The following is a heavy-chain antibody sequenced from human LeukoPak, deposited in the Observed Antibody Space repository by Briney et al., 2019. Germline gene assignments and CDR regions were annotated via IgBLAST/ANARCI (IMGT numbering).Heavy chain of an antibody. V-gene: IGHV1-69*01. CDR3: ARARSFALGGYYYGMDV. J-gene: IGHJ6*04. CDR1: GGTFSSYA. D-gene: IGHD3-16*01. Sequence: GSSVKVSCKASGGTFSSYAISWVRQAPGQGLEWMGGIILILGTANYAQKFQGRVTITADESTSTAYMELSSLRSEDTAVYYCARARSFALGGYYYGMDVWGKGTTVTVSS. CDR2: IILILGTA.